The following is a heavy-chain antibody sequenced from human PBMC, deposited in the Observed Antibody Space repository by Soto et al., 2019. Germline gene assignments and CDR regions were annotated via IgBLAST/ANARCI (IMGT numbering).Heavy chain of an antibody. V-gene: IGHV1-46*01. J-gene: IGHJ6*02. CDR1: GYTFTSYY. D-gene: IGHD5-12*01. Sequence: ASVKVSCKASGYTFTSYYMHWVRQAPGQGLEWMGIVNPSGGSTSYAQKFQGRVTMTRDTSTSTVYMELSSLRSEDTAVYYCARFIYPGDDFHYGMDLWGQGTTVTVSS. CDR2: VNPSGGST. CDR3: ARFIYPGDDFHYGMDL.